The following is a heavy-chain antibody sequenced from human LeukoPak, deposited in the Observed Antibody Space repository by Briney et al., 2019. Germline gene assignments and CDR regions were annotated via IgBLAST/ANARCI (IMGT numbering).Heavy chain of an antibody. CDR2: ISSSSSYI. V-gene: IGHV3-21*01. CDR1: GFTFSSFE. J-gene: IGHJ6*02. D-gene: IGHD5-18*01. Sequence: PGGSLRLSCAASGFTFSSFEMNWVRQAPGKGLEWVSSISSSSSYIYYADSVKGRFTISRDNAKNSLYLQMNSLRAEDTAVYYCARDGGYSPYGMDVWGQGTTVTVSS. CDR3: ARDGGYSPYGMDV.